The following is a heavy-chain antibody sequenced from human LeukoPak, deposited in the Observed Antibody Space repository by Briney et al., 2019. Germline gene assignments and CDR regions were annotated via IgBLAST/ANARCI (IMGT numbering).Heavy chain of an antibody. V-gene: IGHV4-39*01. CDR3: ARHRLIPAAISSDYFDY. CDR1: GDFISNNDYY. J-gene: IGHJ4*02. D-gene: IGHD2-2*02. Sequence: SETLSLTCTVSGDFISNNDYYWGWVRQPPGKGLEWIGTVYYSESTYYNPSLKSRVAISVDPSMTQFSLKLNPVTAADTAVYYCARHRLIPAAISSDYFDYWGQGTLVTVSS. CDR2: VYYSEST.